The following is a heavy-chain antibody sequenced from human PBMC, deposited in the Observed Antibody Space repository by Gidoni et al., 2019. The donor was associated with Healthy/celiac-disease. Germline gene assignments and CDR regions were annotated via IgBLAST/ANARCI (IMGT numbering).Heavy chain of an antibody. Sequence: QVQLQESGPGLVKPSETLSLTCTVSGGSISSYYWSWIGYIYYSGSTNYNPALKSRVTISVDTSKNQFSLKLSSVTAADTAVYYCARDHGRIGYYDFWSGYQYYYYYGMDVWGQGTTVTVSS. J-gene: IGHJ6*02. V-gene: IGHV4-59*01. D-gene: IGHD3-3*01. CDR1: GGSISSYY. CDR2: IYYSGST. CDR3: ARDHGRIGYYDFWSGYQYYYYYGMDV.